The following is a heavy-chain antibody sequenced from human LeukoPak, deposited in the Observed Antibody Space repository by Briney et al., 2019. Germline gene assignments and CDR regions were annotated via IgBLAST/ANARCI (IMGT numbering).Heavy chain of an antibody. CDR3: ARSLQVDILTGFTPDAFDI. Sequence: PSETLSLTCAVYGGSFSGYYWSWIRQPPGKGLEWIGEINHSGSTNYNPSLKSRVTISVDTSKNQFSLKLSSVTAADTAVYYCARSLQVDILTGFTPDAFDIWGQGTMVTVSS. CDR2: INHSGST. V-gene: IGHV4-34*01. CDR1: GGSFSGYY. J-gene: IGHJ3*02. D-gene: IGHD3-9*01.